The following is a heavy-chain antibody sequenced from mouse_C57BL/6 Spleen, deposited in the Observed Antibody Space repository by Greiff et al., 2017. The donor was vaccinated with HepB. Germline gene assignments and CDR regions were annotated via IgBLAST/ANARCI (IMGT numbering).Heavy chain of an antibody. D-gene: IGHD2-3*01. CDR1: GFSLTSYG. J-gene: IGHJ1*03. CDR3: AQGWGNWYFDV. Sequence: VKLMESGPGLVAPSQSLSITCTVSGFSLTSYGVSWVRQPPGKGLEWLGVIWGDGSTNYHSALISRLSISKDNSKGQVCLKLNRLQTDDTATYYCAQGWGNWYFDVWGTGTTVTVSS. CDR2: IWGDGST. V-gene: IGHV2-3*01.